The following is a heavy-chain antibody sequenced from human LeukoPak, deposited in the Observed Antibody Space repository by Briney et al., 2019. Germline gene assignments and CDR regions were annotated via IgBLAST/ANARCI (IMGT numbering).Heavy chain of an antibody. D-gene: IGHD6-13*01. CDR2: IYYSGST. CDR1: GGSVSIGSYY. J-gene: IGHJ5*02. V-gene: IGHV4-61*01. CDR3: ARVSSWYWFDP. Sequence: PSETLCLTCTVSGGSVSIGSYYGSWIRQPPGKGLEWIGYIYYSGSTNYNPSLKSRVTISVDTSKNQFSLKLSSVTAVDTAVYYCARVSSWYWFDPWGQGTLVTDSS.